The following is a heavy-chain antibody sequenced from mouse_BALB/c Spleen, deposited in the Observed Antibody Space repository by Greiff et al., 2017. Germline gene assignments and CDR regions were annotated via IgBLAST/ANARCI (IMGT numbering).Heavy chain of an antibody. J-gene: IGHJ4*01. V-gene: IGHV5-6-5*01. D-gene: IGHD2-3*01. CDR2: ISSGGST. Sequence: EVKLVESGGGLVKPGGSLKLSCAASGLTFSSYAMSWVRQTPEKRLEWVASISSGGSTYYPDSVKGRFTISRDNARNILYLQMSSLRSEDTAMYYCAREGDGDAMDYWGQGTSVTVSS. CDR1: GLTFSSYA. CDR3: AREGDGDAMDY.